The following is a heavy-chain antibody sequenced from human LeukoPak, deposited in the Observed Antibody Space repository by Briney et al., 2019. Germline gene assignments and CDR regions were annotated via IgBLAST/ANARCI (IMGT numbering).Heavy chain of an antibody. V-gene: IGHV3-23*01. Sequence: PGGSLRLSCAASGFTSSNYAMSWVRQAPGKGLEWVSAIRGSGGSTYYADSVKARFTISRDNSRNTVYLQMNSLRAEDTAVYFCARDRGAVVPAAMDVWGKGTTVTVAS. CDR1: GFTSSNYA. J-gene: IGHJ6*03. D-gene: IGHD2-2*01. CDR3: ARDRGAVVPAAMDV. CDR2: IRGSGGST.